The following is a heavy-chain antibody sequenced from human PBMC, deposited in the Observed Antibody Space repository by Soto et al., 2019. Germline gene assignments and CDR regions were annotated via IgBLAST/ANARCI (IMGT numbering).Heavy chain of an antibody. Sequence: QVQLVQSGAEVKKPGASVKISCKASGYTFIHYYIHWVRQAPGKGLEWMAIINPNGGSTNYAQKFQGRVSVTSDTSTTTVSMELNSLESDDTAVYFCARALLQGEFWGHGTLVTVSS. CDR2: INPNGGST. J-gene: IGHJ4*01. CDR3: ARALLQGEF. D-gene: IGHD3-16*01. V-gene: IGHV1-46*01. CDR1: GYTFIHYY.